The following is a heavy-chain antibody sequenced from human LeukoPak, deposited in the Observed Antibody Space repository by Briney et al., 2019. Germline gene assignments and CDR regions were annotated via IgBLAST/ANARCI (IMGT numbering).Heavy chain of an antibody. Sequence: GESLKISCKGSGYSFTSYWIGWVRQFPGKGLEWMGIIFPGDSDTRYSPSFQGQVTISTDKSIRTAYLQWSSLKASDTAMYYCATSTGRTIGGVIVTDYYDGMDVWGQGTTVTVSS. CDR1: GYSFTSYW. J-gene: IGHJ6*02. CDR2: IFPGDSDT. V-gene: IGHV5-51*01. D-gene: IGHD3-16*02. CDR3: ATSTGRTIGGVIVTDYYDGMDV.